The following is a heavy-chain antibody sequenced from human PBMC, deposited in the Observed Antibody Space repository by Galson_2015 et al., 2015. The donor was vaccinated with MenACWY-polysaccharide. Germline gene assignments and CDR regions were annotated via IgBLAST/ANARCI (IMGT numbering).Heavy chain of an antibody. D-gene: IGHD5-12*01. CDR2: IKSDGSST. CDR1: GFTFSTYW. J-gene: IGHJ4*02. Sequence: SLRLSCAASGFTFSTYWMHWVRHAPGTGLAWVSRIKSDGSSTRYAGSVEGRFTIPRDHAKNTMYLQMNSLRAEDTAVYYCARGYSGYDWGQGTLVTVSS. CDR3: ARGYSGYD. V-gene: IGHV3-74*01.